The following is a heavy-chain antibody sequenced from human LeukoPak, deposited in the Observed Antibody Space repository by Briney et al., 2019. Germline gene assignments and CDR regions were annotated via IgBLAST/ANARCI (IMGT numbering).Heavy chain of an antibody. CDR3: ARRYFSSGWYGMDV. V-gene: IGHV5-51*01. CDR1: GYSFSTYW. Sequence: GESLKISCKGSGYSFSTYWIGWVRQMPGRGLEWMGLIYPGDSDTRYIPSFEGQVTISADDSSNTVYLQWHSLKASDTAMYFCARRYFSSGWYGMDVWGQGTTVTVSS. J-gene: IGHJ6*02. CDR2: IYPGDSDT. D-gene: IGHD6-19*01.